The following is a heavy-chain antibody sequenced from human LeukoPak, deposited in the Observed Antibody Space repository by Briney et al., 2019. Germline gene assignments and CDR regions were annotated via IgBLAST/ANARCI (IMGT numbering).Heavy chain of an antibody. V-gene: IGHV3-49*03. Sequence: GGSLRLSCTASGFTFGDYAMSRFRQAPGKGLEWVGFIRSKTYGGTTGYAASVKDTFTISRDDSKSVVYLQMNSLKTEDTAFYYCTRGVGQQLIPPDYWGQGTLVTVSS. CDR2: IRSKTYGGTT. D-gene: IGHD6-13*01. CDR1: GFTFGDYA. CDR3: TRGVGQQLIPPDY. J-gene: IGHJ4*02.